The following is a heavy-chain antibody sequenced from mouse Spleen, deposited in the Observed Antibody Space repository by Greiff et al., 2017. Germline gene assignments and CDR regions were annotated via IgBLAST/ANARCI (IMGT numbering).Heavy chain of an antibody. D-gene: IGHD2-1*01. CDR1: GYTFTNYW. V-gene: IGHV1-63*02. CDR3: ARDGNYRGWYFDV. J-gene: IGHJ1*01. Sequence: VQLQQSGAELVRPGTSVKISCKASGYTFTNYWLGWVKQRPGHGLEWIGDIYPGGGYTNYNEKFKGKATLTAYMQLSSLTSEDSAVYFCARDGNYRGWYFDVWGAGTTVTVSS. CDR2: IYPGGGYT.